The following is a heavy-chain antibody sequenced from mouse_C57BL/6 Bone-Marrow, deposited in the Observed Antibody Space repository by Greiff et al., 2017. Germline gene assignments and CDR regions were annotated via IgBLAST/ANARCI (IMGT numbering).Heavy chain of an antibody. V-gene: IGHV5-6*01. J-gene: IGHJ4*01. D-gene: IGHD1-1*01. CDR2: ISSGGSYT. Sequence: EVQGVESGGDLVKPGGSLKLSCAASGFTFSSYGMSWVRQTPDKRLEWVATISSGGSYTYYPDSVKGRFTISRDNAKNTLYLQMSSLQSEDTAMYYCARSFITTVVYYYAMDYWGQGTSVTVSS. CDR3: ARSFITTVVYYYAMDY. CDR1: GFTFSSYG.